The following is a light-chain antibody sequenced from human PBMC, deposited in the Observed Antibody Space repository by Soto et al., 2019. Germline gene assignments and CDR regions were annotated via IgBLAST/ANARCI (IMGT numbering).Light chain of an antibody. Sequence: EIVLTQSPATLSLSPGERATLSCRASQSVGRSLAWYQQKPGRAPRLLLYSTSNRLPGIPARFSGSGSRSDFTLTISSLEPEDFAVYYGQQGSTWPIFTFGPGTTVDIK. J-gene: IGKJ3*01. CDR3: QQGSTWPIFT. CDR2: STS. V-gene: IGKV3-11*01. CDR1: QSVGRS.